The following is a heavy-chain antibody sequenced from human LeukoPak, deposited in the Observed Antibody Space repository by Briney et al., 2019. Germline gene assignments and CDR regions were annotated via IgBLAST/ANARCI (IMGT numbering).Heavy chain of an antibody. CDR2: MNPNSGNT. CDR3: ARGSWGEIAGRKFFEF. V-gene: IGHV1-8*01. D-gene: IGHD6-6*01. Sequence: GASVTVSCKASEYTFTSYDINWVRQATGHGLEWMGWMNPNSGNTGYAQKFQGRVTMTRVTSISTAYMELNNLTSEDTAVYYCARGSWGEIAGRKFFEFWGQGSLVTVSS. CDR1: EYTFTSYD. J-gene: IGHJ4*02.